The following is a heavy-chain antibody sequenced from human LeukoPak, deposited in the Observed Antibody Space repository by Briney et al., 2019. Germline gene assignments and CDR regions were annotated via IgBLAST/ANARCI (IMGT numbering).Heavy chain of an antibody. V-gene: IGHV3-48*01. CDR2: MTGTGHNI. CDR1: GFTFSSYS. Sequence: GGSLRLSCAASGFTFSSYSMNWVRQAPGKGLEWISYMTGTGHNIYYADSVKGRFTISRDNAKNSLYLQLNSLRAEDTAIYYCAKDGFHHYALDVWGQGTTVTVSS. D-gene: IGHD2-2*03. CDR3: AKDGFHHYALDV. J-gene: IGHJ6*02.